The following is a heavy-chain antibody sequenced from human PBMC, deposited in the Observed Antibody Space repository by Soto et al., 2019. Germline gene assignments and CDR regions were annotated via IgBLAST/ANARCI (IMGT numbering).Heavy chain of an antibody. D-gene: IGHD6-13*01. J-gene: IGHJ4*02. Sequence: PGGSLRLSCAASGFTFDDYTMHWVRQAPGKGLEWVSLITWDGSRTYYADSVKGRFTISRDNSKNSLHLQMSSLRTEDTALYYCAKDLRSSPGTVFDDWGQGTLVTVSS. CDR3: AKDLRSSPGTVFDD. CDR1: GFTFDDYT. CDR2: ITWDGSRT. V-gene: IGHV3-43*01.